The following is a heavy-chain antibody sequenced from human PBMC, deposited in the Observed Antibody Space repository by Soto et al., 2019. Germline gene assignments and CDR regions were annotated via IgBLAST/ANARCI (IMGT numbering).Heavy chain of an antibody. CDR2: IYWDDDK. CDR1: GFSLSTSGVG. V-gene: IGHV2-5*02. J-gene: IGHJ6*02. Sequence: SGPTLVNPTQTLTLTCTFSGFSLSTSGVGVGWIRQPPGKALEWLALIYWDDDKRYSPSLKSRLTITKDTSKNQVVLTMTNMDPVDTATYYWVHVKGVCSSTSCYDGYYYYGMDVWGQGTTVTVSS. D-gene: IGHD2-2*01. CDR3: VHVKGVCSSTSCYDGYYYYGMDV.